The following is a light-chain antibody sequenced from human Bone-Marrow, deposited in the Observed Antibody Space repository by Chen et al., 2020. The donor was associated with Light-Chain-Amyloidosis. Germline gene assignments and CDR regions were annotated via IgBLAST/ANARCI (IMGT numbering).Light chain of an antibody. Sequence: DIHMTQSPSSLSASVGDRVTITCRASQSIRYYLNWYQQKPGKAPQLLIYAAYTLQSGVPSRFSGSGSGTDFTLTISRLQPEDFATYYCQQTYSTPLTFGGGTKVDIK. CDR1: QSIRYY. CDR3: QQTYSTPLT. J-gene: IGKJ4*01. V-gene: IGKV1-39*01. CDR2: AAY.